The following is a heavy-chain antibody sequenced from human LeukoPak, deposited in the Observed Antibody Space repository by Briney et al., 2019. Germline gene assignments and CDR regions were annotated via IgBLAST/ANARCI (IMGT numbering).Heavy chain of an antibody. V-gene: IGHV3-48*03. CDR2: ISSSGSTI. CDR1: GFTFSSYE. D-gene: IGHD5-12*01. Sequence: GGSLRLSCAASGFTFSSYEMNWVRQAPGKGLEWVSYISSSGSTIYYAESVKGRFTISRDNAKNSLYLQMNSLRAEDTAVYYCARFYSGYDWRDFDYWGQGTLVTVSS. J-gene: IGHJ4*02. CDR3: ARFYSGYDWRDFDY.